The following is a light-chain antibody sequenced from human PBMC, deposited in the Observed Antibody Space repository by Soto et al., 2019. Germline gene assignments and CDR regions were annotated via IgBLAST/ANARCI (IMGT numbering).Light chain of an antibody. J-gene: IGKJ1*01. CDR3: QHYNSYSEA. CDR1: QTISSW. Sequence: DIQMTQSPSYVSASVGDRVTITCRASQTISSWLAWYQQKPGKAPKLLIYKASTLKSGVPSRFSGSGSGTEFTLTISSLKNDDFATYYCQHYNSYSEAFGQGTKVDIK. CDR2: KAS. V-gene: IGKV1-5*03.